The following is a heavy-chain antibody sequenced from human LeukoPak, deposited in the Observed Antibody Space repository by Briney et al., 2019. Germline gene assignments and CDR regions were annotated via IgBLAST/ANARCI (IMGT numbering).Heavy chain of an antibody. D-gene: IGHD5-24*01. CDR3: ARALTRRDGYNFDY. CDR2: IYNSGTT. Sequence: PSETLSLTCAVSSYSVSSGYYWNWIRQPPGKGLEWIGYIYNSGTTNYNPSLKSRVTISVDTSKNQFSLKLSSVTAADTAVYYCARALTRRDGYNFDYWGQGTLVTVSS. J-gene: IGHJ4*02. CDR1: SYSVSSGYY. V-gene: IGHV4-61*01.